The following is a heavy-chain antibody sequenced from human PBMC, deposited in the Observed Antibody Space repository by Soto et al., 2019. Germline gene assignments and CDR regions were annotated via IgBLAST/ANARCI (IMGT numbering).Heavy chain of an antibody. CDR3: AKSADAIGAFDI. J-gene: IGHJ3*02. CDR2: ISGSGGST. CDR1: GFTFSSYA. D-gene: IGHD2-2*01. Sequence: PGGSLRLSCASSGFTFSSYAMSLVRQAPGKGLEWVSAISGSGGSTYYADSVKGRFTISRDNSKNTLYLQMNSLRAEDTAVYYCAKSADAIGAFDIWGQGTMVTVSS. V-gene: IGHV3-23*01.